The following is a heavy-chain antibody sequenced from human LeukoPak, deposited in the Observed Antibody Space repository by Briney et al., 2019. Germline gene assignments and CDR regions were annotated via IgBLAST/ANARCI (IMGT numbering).Heavy chain of an antibody. J-gene: IGHJ4*02. D-gene: IGHD3-10*01. V-gene: IGHV3-23*01. CDR1: GFTFSSYG. CDR2: ISGSGGST. Sequence: PGGSLRLSCAAPGFTFSSYGMSWVRQAPGKGLEWVSAISGSGGSTYYADSVKGRFTISRDNSKNTLYLQMNSLRAEDTAVYYCARRPDRTYYYGSGSFYFDYWGQGTLVTVSS. CDR3: ARRPDRTYYYGSGSFYFDY.